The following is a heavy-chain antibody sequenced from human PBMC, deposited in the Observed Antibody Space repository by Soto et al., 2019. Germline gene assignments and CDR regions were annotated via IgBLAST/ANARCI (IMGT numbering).Heavy chain of an antibody. CDR3: ATPGVVVVAATRYFHY. D-gene: IGHD2-15*01. Sequence: GGSLRLSWAASGFTFSSYAMSWVRQAPGKGLEWVSAISGSGGSTYYADSVKGRFTISRDNSKNTLYLQMNSLRAEDTAVYYCATPGVVVVAATRYFHYWGQGTLVTVSS. J-gene: IGHJ4*02. V-gene: IGHV3-23*01. CDR2: ISGSGGST. CDR1: GFTFSSYA.